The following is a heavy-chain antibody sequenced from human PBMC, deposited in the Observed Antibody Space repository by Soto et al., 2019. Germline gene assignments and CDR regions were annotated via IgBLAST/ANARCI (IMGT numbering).Heavy chain of an antibody. V-gene: IGHV3-74*01. J-gene: IGHJ4*02. D-gene: IGHD3-3*01. CDR3: ARADFGVFSVAYFDY. CDR2: INTDGSST. Sequence: EVQLVESGGGLVQPGGSLRLSCAASGFSFSSKWMHWVRHAPGKGLVWVSRINTDGSSTSHADFVKGRFTISRDNAKNTLYLQMNSLRTEDTAVYYCARADFGVFSVAYFDYWGQGTLVTVSS. CDR1: GFSFSSKW.